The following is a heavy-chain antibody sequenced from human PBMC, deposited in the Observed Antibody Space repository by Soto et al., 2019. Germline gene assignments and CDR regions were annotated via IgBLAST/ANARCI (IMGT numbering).Heavy chain of an antibody. D-gene: IGHD3-9*01. CDR3: AREITISSFDP. CDR2: IIPILGIA. CDR1: GGTFGSYT. J-gene: IGHJ5*02. V-gene: IGHV1-69*04. Sequence: SVKVSCKASGGTFGSYTSRWARQAPGQGLEWMGRIIPILGIANYAQKFQGRVTITADKSTSTAYMELSSLRSEDTAVYYCAREITISSFDPWGQGTLLTVSS.